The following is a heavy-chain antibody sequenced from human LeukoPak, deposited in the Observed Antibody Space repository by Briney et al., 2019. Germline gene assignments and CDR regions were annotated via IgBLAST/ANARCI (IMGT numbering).Heavy chain of an antibody. V-gene: IGHV3-53*01. J-gene: IGHJ4*02. CDR3: ARDRHPDY. CDR2: TYSGGST. Sequence: PGGSLRLSCAASGFTVSSKDMSWVRQAPGKGLEWVSVTYSGGSTYYADSVKGRFTISRDNSKNTLYLQMDSLRAEDTAVYYCARDRHPDYWGQGTLVTVSS. CDR1: GFTVSSKD.